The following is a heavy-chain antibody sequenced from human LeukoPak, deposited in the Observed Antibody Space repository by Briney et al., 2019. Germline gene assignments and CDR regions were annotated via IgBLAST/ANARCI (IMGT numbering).Heavy chain of an antibody. CDR2: IYYSGST. CDR3: ARLGITMVRGVIITSCWFDP. Sequence: SETLSLTCTVSGGSISSSSYYWGWIRQPPGKGLEWIGSIYYSGSTYYNPSLKSRVTISVDTSKNQFSLKLSSVTAADTAVYYCARLGITMVRGVIITSCWFDPWGQGTLVTVSS. V-gene: IGHV4-39*07. CDR1: GGSISSSSYY. J-gene: IGHJ5*02. D-gene: IGHD3-10*01.